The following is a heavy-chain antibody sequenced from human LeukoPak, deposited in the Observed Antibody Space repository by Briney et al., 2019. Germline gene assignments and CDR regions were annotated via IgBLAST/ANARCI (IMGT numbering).Heavy chain of an antibody. D-gene: IGHD3-10*01. J-gene: IGHJ4*02. V-gene: IGHV3-21*01. CDR2: ISSSSSYI. CDR1: GFTFSSYS. Sequence: GGSLRLSCAASGFTFSSYSMNWVRQAPGKGLEWVSSISSSSSYIHYADSVKGRFTISRDNAKNSLYLQMNSLRAEDTAVYYCATGSGTYSPDYWGQGTLVTVSS. CDR3: ATGSGTYSPDY.